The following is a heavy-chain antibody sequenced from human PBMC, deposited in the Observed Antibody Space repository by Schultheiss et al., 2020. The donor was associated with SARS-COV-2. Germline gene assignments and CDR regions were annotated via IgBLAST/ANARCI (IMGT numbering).Heavy chain of an antibody. CDR2: INHSGST. J-gene: IGHJ5*02. V-gene: IGHV4-39*07. CDR3: ARDQIHWFDP. Sequence: SETLSLTCTVSGGSISSGGYYWSWIRQPPGKWLEWIGEINHSGSTNYNPSLKSRVTISVDTSKNQFSLKLSSVTAADTAVYYCARDQIHWFDPWGQGTLVTVSS. CDR1: GGSISSGGYY.